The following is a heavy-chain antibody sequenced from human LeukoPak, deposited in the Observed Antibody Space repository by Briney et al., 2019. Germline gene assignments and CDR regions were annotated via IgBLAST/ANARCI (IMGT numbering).Heavy chain of an antibody. CDR1: GGSFSGYY. J-gene: IGHJ4*02. CDR2: INHSGST. V-gene: IGHV4-34*01. Sequence: SETLSLTCAVYGGSFSGYYWSWIRQPSGKGLEWIGEINHSGSTNYNPSLKSRVTISVDTSKNQFSLKLSSVTAADTAVYYCARVYSSSWDRFPVVDYWGQGTLVTVSS. CDR3: ARVYSSSWDRFPVVDY. D-gene: IGHD6-13*01.